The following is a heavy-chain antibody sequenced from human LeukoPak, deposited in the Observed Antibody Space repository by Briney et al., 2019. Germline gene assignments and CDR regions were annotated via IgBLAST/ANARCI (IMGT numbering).Heavy chain of an antibody. CDR2: IYYSGST. V-gene: IGHV4-59*08. CDR1: GGSISSYY. J-gene: IGHJ4*02. D-gene: IGHD4-23*01. CDR3: ARHTTVVTPLDY. Sequence: TSETLPLTCTVSGGSISSYYWSWIRQPPGKGLEWIGYIYYSGSTNYNPSLKSRVTISVDTSKNQFSLKLSSVTAADTAVYYCARHTTVVTPLDYWGQGTLVTVSS.